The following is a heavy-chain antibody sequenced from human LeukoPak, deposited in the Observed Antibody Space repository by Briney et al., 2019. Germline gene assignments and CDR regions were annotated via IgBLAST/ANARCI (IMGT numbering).Heavy chain of an antibody. CDR1: GGSISSYY. D-gene: IGHD6-13*01. CDR3: AREQQLGISFDY. Sequence: SETLSLTCTVPGGSISSYYWSWIRQPPGKGLEWIGYIYYSGSTNYNPSLKSRVTISVDTSKNQFSLKLSSVTAADTAVYYCAREQQLGISFDYWGQGTLVTVSS. V-gene: IGHV4-59*01. J-gene: IGHJ4*02. CDR2: IYYSGST.